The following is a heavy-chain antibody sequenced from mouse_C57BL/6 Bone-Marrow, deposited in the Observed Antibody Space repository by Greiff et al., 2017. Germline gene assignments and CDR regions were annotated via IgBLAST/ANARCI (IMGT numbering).Heavy chain of an antibody. CDR1: GYTFTTYP. Sequence: VKVVESGAELVKPGASVKMSCKASGYTFTTYPIEWMKQNHGKSLEWIGNFHPYNDDTKYNEKFKGKATLTVEKSSSTVYLELSRLTSDDSAVYYCAIGYYYGSLDDWGKGTTLTVSS. V-gene: IGHV1-47*01. D-gene: IGHD1-1*01. CDR3: AIGYYYGSLDD. J-gene: IGHJ2*01. CDR2: FHPYNDDT.